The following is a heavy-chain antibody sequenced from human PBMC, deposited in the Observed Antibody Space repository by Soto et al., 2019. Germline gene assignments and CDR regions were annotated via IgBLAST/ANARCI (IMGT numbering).Heavy chain of an antibody. J-gene: IGHJ4*02. V-gene: IGHV4-59*12. Sequence: SETLSLTCTVSGGSISSYYWSWIRQPPGKGLEWIGYIYYSGSTNYNPSLKSRVTISVDTSKNQFSLYLQMNSLRAGDTAIYYCAKDKEPDGAWDFDYWGQGTLVTVSS. D-gene: IGHD4-17*01. CDR2: IYYSGST. CDR3: AKDKEPDGAWDFDY. CDR1: GGSISSYY.